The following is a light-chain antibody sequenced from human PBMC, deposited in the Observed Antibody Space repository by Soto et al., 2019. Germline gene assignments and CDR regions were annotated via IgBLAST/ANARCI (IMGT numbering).Light chain of an antibody. CDR1: SSDVGGYNF. CDR3: SSYAGSNTVV. J-gene: IGLJ2*01. Sequence: QSALTQPPSASGSPGQSVTISCTGTSSDVGGYNFVSWYQQHPGKVPELMIYEVSKRPSGVPDRFSGSKSGNTASLTVSGLQAEDEADYYCSSYAGSNTVVFGGGTKVTVL. V-gene: IGLV2-8*01. CDR2: EVS.